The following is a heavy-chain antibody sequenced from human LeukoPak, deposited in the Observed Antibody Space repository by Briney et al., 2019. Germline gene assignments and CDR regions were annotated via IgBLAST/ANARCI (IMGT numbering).Heavy chain of an antibody. J-gene: IGHJ5*02. CDR2: ISSSSYI. Sequence: GGSLRLSCAASGFTFSTYTMNWVRQAPGKGLEWVSSISSSSYIYYADSMKGRFTISRDNAKNSLYLQMNSLRAEGTAVYYCVRIPNSANFPNWFDPWGQGTLVTVSS. V-gene: IGHV3-21*01. CDR1: GFTFSTYT. D-gene: IGHD4/OR15-4a*01. CDR3: VRIPNSANFPNWFDP.